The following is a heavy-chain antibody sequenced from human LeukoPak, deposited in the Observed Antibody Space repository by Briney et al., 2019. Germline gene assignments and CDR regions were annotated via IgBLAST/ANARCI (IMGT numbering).Heavy chain of an antibody. J-gene: IGHJ4*02. CDR2: RKEDGSEK. Sequence: PGGSLRLSCAASGFTLSSDRMSWVRQAPGKGVECMTNRKEDGSEKYYLDSVKARFTITRDNAKNSLYMQMSSLRAEDTAVYYCGRDRWYRGRMSRWGQGTLVTVSS. CDR3: GRDRWYRGRMSR. V-gene: IGHV3-7*01. D-gene: IGHD1-26*01. CDR1: GFTLSSDR.